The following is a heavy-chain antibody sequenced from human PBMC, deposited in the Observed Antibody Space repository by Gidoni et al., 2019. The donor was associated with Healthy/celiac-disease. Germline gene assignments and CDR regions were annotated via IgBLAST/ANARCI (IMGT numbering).Heavy chain of an antibody. CDR2: IYYSGST. V-gene: IGHV4-39*01. CDR1: GGSISSISYY. J-gene: IGHJ4*02. CDR3: ARRAALGGFFDY. D-gene: IGHD3-16*01. Sequence: QVQLQESGPGLVKPSETLTLTCTVSGGSISSISYYWGWIRQPPGKGLEWIGTIYYSGSTYYNPSLKSRVTISVDTSKNQFSLKLSSVTAADTAVYYCARRAALGGFFDYWDQGTLVTVSS.